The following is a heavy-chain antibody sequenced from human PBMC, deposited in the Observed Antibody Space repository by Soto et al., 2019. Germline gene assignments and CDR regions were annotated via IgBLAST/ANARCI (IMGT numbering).Heavy chain of an antibody. CDR2: IYPGDSDT. V-gene: IGHV5-51*01. D-gene: IGHD2-2*01. CDR3: ARLTGPQQLLTYLDY. CDR1: GYSLTSFL. J-gene: IGHJ4*02. Sequence: RESLKISCKGSGYSLTSFLIGWVRQMPGKGLEWMGIIYPGDSDTRCSPSFQGQVTISADKSISTAYLQWSSLKASDTAMYYCARLTGPQQLLTYLDYWGQGTLVTVSS.